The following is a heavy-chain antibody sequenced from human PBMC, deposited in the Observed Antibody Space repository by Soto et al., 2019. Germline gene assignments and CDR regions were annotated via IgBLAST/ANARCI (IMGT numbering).Heavy chain of an antibody. V-gene: IGHV3-30*14. CDR3: ASRRGFGTYYFAY. Sequence: QVQLVESGGGVVQPGRSLRLSCEASGFAFRSYAVHWVRQAPGKGLDWVALISYDGSKVYYADCVKCRSTISRDNSKNTLYLQMNGLRAEDTAVYYCASRRGFGTYYFAYWGQGTLVTVSS. J-gene: IGHJ4*02. CDR2: ISYDGSKV. D-gene: IGHD1-7*01. CDR1: GFAFRSYA.